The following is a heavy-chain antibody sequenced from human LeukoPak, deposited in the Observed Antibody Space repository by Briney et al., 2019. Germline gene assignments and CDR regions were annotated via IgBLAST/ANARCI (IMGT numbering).Heavy chain of an antibody. CDR3: ARGRGRYCSGGSCYYYHFDY. V-gene: IGHV4-61*10. D-gene: IGHD2-15*01. J-gene: IGHJ4*02. Sequence: SETLSLTCTVSGGSISSGSYYWSWIRQPAGKGLEWIGEINHSGSTNYNPSLKSRVTISVDTSKNQFSLKLSSVTAADTAVYYCARGRGRYCSGGSCYYYHFDYWGQGTLVTVSS. CDR2: INHSGST. CDR1: GGSISSGSYY.